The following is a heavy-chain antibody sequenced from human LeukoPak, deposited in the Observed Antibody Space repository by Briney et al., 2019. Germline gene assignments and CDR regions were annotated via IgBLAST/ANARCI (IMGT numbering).Heavy chain of an antibody. CDR1: GGSISSYY. CDR3: ARVRGDYGEDYYYYYMDA. V-gene: IGHV4-4*07. CDR2: IYTSGST. Sequence: SETLSLTCTVSGGSISSYYWSWIRQPAGKGLEWIGRIYTSGSTNYNPSLKSRVTISVDTSKNQFSLKLSSVTAADTAVYYCARVRGDYGEDYYYYYMDAWGKGTTVTISS. D-gene: IGHD4-17*01. J-gene: IGHJ6*03.